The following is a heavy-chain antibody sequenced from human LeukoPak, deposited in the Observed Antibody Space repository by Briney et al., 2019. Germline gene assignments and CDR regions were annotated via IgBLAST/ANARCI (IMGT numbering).Heavy chain of an antibody. CDR1: GYTFTSYG. Sequence: ASVKVSCKASGYTFTSYGISWVRQAPGQGLEWMGWISAYNGNTNYAQKLQGRVTMTTDTSSSTAYRELRSLRSADTAVYYCARDLIRDLGYCSRTRCPREYYYYYYGMDVWGQGTTVTVSS. J-gene: IGHJ6*02. D-gene: IGHD2-2*01. CDR2: ISAYNGNT. CDR3: ARDLIRDLGYCSRTRCPREYYYYYYGMDV. V-gene: IGHV1-18*01.